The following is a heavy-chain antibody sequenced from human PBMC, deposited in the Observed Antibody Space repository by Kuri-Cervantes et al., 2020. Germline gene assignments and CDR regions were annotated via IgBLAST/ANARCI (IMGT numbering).Heavy chain of an antibody. Sequence: GGSLRLSCAASGFTGFTFSNYAMNWVRQAPGKGLEWVSAISGSGSRPYYADSVKGRFTISRDNSKNTLYLQMNSLRAEDTAVYYCAKAAGSSWATYYFDCWGQGTLVTVSS. CDR2: ISGSGSRP. D-gene: IGHD6-13*01. J-gene: IGHJ4*02. V-gene: IGHV3-23*01. CDR1: GFTGFTFSNYA. CDR3: AKAAGSSWATYYFDC.